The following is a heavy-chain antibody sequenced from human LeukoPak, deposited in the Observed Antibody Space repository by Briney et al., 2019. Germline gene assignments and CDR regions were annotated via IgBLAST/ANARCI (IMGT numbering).Heavy chain of an antibody. D-gene: IGHD6-25*01. CDR2: INHSGST. CDR1: GGSFSGYY. Sequence: SETLSLTCAVYGGSFSGYYWSWIRQPPGKGLEWIGEINHSGSTNYNPSLKSRVTISVDTSKNQFSLKLSSVTAADTAVYYCARDLWYSSGWGGDFGYWGQGTLVTVSS. V-gene: IGHV4-34*01. CDR3: ARDLWYSSGWGGDFGY. J-gene: IGHJ4*02.